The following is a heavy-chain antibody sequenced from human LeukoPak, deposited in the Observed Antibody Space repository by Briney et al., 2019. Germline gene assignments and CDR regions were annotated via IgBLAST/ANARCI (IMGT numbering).Heavy chain of an antibody. V-gene: IGHV4-59*01. CDR3: ARARYFDL. CDR2: IYYSGST. CDR1: GASISSYY. Sequence: SETLSLTCTVSGASISSYYWSWIRQPPGKGLEWIGYIYYSGSTNYNPSLKSRVTISVDTSKNQFSLKLSSVTAADTAVYYCARARYFDLWGRGTLVTVSS. J-gene: IGHJ2*01.